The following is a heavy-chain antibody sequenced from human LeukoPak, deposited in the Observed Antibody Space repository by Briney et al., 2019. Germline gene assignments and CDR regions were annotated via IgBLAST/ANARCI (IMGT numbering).Heavy chain of an antibody. Sequence: SQTLSLTCTVSGGSISSGGYYWSWIRQHPGKGLEWIGYIYYSGSTYYNPSLKSRVTISVDTSKNQFSLKLSSVTAADTAVYCCARGTDMVREYGMDVWGKGTTVTVSS. V-gene: IGHV4-31*03. CDR1: GGSISSGGYY. D-gene: IGHD3-10*01. J-gene: IGHJ6*04. CDR2: IYYSGST. CDR3: ARGTDMVREYGMDV.